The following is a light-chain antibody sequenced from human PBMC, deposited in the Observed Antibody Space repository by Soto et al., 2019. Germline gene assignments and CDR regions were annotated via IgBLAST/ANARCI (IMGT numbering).Light chain of an antibody. CDR2: DAS. CDR3: QQRSNLPHT. J-gene: IGKJ5*01. V-gene: IGKV3-11*01. CDR1: QSVSRNY. Sequence: IVWRQSQGTLSLSPGATATLSCRASQSVSRNYLAWFQQKPGQAPRLPIYDASNRATGIPARFSGSGSGTDFTLTISCLEPEDFAVYYCQQRSNLPHTFGQGTLLEI.